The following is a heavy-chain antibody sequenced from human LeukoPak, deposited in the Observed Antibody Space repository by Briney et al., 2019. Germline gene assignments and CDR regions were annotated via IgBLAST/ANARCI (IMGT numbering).Heavy chain of an antibody. D-gene: IGHD6-13*01. J-gene: IGHJ4*02. CDR2: IYYSGST. Sequence: SETLSLTCTVSGGSISSYYWSWIRQPPGKGLEWIGYIYYSGSTNYNPSLKSRVTISVDTSKNQFSLKLSSVTAADTAVYYCARTPGIAAAGPYFDYQGQGTLVTVSS. CDR3: ARTPGIAAAGPYFDY. CDR1: GGSISSYY. V-gene: IGHV4-59*01.